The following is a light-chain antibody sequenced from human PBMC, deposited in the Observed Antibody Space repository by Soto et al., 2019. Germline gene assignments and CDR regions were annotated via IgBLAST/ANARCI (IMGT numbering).Light chain of an antibody. CDR2: GAS. J-gene: IGKJ1*01. Sequence: EIVIKQSPANLSVSPGEEATLSCRASQSVSSKLAWYQQKPGQAHRLLIYGASTRATGIQARFSGSGSGTEFTLIIRSLQSEDSAVYYCQQYNSWLWTFGQGTKVDIK. V-gene: IGKV3-15*01. CDR1: QSVSSK. CDR3: QQYNSWLWT.